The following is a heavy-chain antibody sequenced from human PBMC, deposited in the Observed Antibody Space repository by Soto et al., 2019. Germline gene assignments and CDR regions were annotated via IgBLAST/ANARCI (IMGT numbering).Heavy chain of an antibody. J-gene: IGHJ5*02. CDR3: ARLSRPNYYDTSGFFKDNWFDP. V-gene: IGHV1-69*13. CDR2: IIPIVETP. CDR1: GGTFNSYD. Sequence: GASVNVSCKASGGTFNSYDINWVRQAPGQGLEWMGGIIPIVETPKYAQKFQGRVTITADESTNTVYMELSSLRSEDTAMYYCARLSRPNYYDTSGFFKDNWFDPWGQGTLVTVSS. D-gene: IGHD3-22*01.